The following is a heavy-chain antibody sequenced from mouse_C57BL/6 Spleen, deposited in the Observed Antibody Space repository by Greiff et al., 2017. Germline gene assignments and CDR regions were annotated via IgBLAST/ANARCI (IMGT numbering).Heavy chain of an antibody. D-gene: IGHD3-2*02. CDR3: ARQLRLRDDAMDC. V-gene: IGHV5-17*01. CDR1: GFTFSDYG. Sequence: EVQLVESGGGLVKPGASLKLSCAASGFTFSDYGMHWVRQAPEKGLEWVAYISSGSSTIYYADTVKGRCTISRDNSKNTLFLQMTSLRSEDTAMYYCARQLRLRDDAMDCWGQGPSVTVSS. CDR2: ISSGSSTI. J-gene: IGHJ4*01.